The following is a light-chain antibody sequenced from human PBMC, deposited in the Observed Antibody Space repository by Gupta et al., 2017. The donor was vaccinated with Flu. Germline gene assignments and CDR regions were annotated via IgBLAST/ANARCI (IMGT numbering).Light chain of an antibody. CDR1: QRVSSSY. CDR3: QQYGGSHPYT. J-gene: IGKJ2*01. Sequence: EIVLTQSPVTLSLSPGQKATLSCRASQRVSSSYLAWYQQKPGQAPRLLIYDAYSKATGIPDRFSGSGSATDFTLTISRLEPEDFAVYYCQQYGGSHPYTFGQGTKLEIK. V-gene: IGKV3-20*01. CDR2: DAY.